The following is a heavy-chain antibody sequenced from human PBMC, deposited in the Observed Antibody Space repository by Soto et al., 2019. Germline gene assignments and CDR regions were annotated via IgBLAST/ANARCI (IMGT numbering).Heavy chain of an antibody. V-gene: IGHV3-48*02. CDR1: GVTFSGDT. Sequence: GGAVRLSGAASGVTFSGDTVNWVRQAPGKGVQWISYISSTSTTLHSADSVQGRFTISRENAKNSLYLQMNRLSDEDPAVYYCARDAGYSYGPFEYWGQGILVTVSS. J-gene: IGHJ4*02. D-gene: IGHD5-18*01. CDR2: ISSTSTTL. CDR3: ARDAGYSYGPFEY.